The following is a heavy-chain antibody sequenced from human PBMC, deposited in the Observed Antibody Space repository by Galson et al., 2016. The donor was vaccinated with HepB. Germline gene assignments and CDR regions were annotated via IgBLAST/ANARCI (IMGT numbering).Heavy chain of an antibody. Sequence: LRLSCAASGFTFSTYAIHWVRQAPGKGLEWVALISYDGSNKYYADSVKGRFTISRDNSKSTLYLQMKSLQAEDTAVYYCARDEDDPSYTIDFWGQGTLVSVSS. CDR3: ARDEDDPSYTIDF. V-gene: IGHV3-30-3*01. J-gene: IGHJ4*02. CDR2: ISYDGSNK. D-gene: IGHD3-10*01. CDR1: GFTFSTYA.